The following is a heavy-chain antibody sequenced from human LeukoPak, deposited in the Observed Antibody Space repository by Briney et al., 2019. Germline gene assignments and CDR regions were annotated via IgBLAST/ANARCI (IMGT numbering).Heavy chain of an antibody. V-gene: IGHV3-9*01. CDR1: GFTFDDYA. Sequence: PGRSLRLSCAASGFTFDDYAMHWVRQAPGKGLEWVSGISWNSGSIGYADSVKGRFTISRDNAKNSLYLQMNSLRAEDTALYYCAKVAQAEEWLLTSFFDYWGQGTLVTVSS. D-gene: IGHD3-3*01. J-gene: IGHJ4*02. CDR3: AKVAQAEEWLLTSFFDY. CDR2: ISWNSGSI.